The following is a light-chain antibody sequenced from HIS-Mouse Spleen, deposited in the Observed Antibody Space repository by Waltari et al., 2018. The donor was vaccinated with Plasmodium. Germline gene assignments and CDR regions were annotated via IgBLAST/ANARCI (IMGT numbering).Light chain of an antibody. V-gene: IGLV3-25*03. CDR2: KNS. CDR1: ALPKKY. Sequence: SYELTQPPSVSVSPGQTARITCSGDALPKKYAYWYQQKQGTAPVLGIYKNSERPSGIPERCSGSSTGTTVTLTISGVQAEDEADYYCQSADSSGTPNWVFGGGTKLTVL. CDR3: QSADSSGTPNWV. J-gene: IGLJ3*02.